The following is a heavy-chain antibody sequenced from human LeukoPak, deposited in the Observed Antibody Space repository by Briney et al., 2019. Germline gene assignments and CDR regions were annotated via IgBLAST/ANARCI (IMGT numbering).Heavy chain of an antibody. CDR1: GASFSGYY. CDR2: INHSGST. V-gene: IGHV4-34*01. D-gene: IGHD7-27*01. CDR3: ARVHNWGVGWFDP. Sequence: ASETLSLTCAVYGASFSGYYWSWVRQPPGKWLEWIGEINHSGSTNYNPSLKSRVTISVDTSKNQFSLKLSSVTAADTAVYYCARVHNWGVGWFDPWGQGTLVTVSS. J-gene: IGHJ5*02.